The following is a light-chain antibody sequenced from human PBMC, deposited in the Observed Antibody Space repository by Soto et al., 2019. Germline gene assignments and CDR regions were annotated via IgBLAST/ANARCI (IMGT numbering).Light chain of an antibody. CDR3: QQVKTYPRT. Sequence: IQVTQSPSFLSASVGDRVTITCRPSQAVPNNMAWYQQKPGKPPKLLIYEESTLHSGVPSRFSGRKSGTQFTLTIDSLQPEDFATYYCQQVKTYPRTFGGGTRWIS. CDR1: QAVPNN. V-gene: IGKV1-9*01. J-gene: IGKJ4*01. CDR2: EES.